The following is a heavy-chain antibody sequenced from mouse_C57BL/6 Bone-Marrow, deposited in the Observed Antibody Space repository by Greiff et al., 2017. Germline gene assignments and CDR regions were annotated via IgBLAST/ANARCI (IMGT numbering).Heavy chain of an antibody. CDR1: GFSFNTYA. CDR3: VRWLPYYYAMDY. J-gene: IGHJ4*01. Sequence: EVKLVESGGGLVQPKGSLKLSCAASGFSFNTYAMNWVRQAPGKGLEWVARIRSKSNNYATYYADSVKDRFTISRDDSESMLYLQMNNLKTEDTAMYYGVRWLPYYYAMDYWGQGTSVTVSS. D-gene: IGHD2-2*01. CDR2: IRSKSNNYAT. V-gene: IGHV10-1*01.